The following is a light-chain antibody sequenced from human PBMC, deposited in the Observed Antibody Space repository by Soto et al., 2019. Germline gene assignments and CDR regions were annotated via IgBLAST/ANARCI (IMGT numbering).Light chain of an antibody. J-gene: IGKJ4*01. CDR1: QDISNY. Sequence: DIQMTQSPSSLSASVGDRVTITCQASQDISNYLNWYQQKPGKAPKLLIYDASNLETGVTSRFSGSGSGTDFTFTISSLRPADIATYYCQQYDNLPFTFGGGTKVEIK. V-gene: IGKV1-33*01. CDR3: QQYDNLPFT. CDR2: DAS.